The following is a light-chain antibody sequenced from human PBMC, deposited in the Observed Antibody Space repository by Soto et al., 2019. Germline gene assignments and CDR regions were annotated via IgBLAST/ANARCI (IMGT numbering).Light chain of an antibody. CDR2: DDS. Sequence: SYELTQPPSVSVAPGQTARITCGGNNIGSYSVHWYQQKPGQAPVLVVYDDSDRPSGIPERFSGSNSGNTATLTISRVEAGDEADYYCQMWDSSSDHVVFGGGTKLTVL. V-gene: IGLV3-21*02. CDR1: NIGSYS. CDR3: QMWDSSSDHVV. J-gene: IGLJ2*01.